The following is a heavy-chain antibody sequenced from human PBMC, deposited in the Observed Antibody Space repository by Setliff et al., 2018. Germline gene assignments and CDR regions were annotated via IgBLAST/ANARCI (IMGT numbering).Heavy chain of an antibody. CDR1: GGALSSYA. CDR3: ARGRDGYTSNALEF. CDR2: IIPVIDTT. Sequence: ASVKVSCKAFGGALSSYALTWVRQAPGQGLEWMGRIIPVIDTTDYAQTFQGRVTITADESTRTVYMELSSLRSEDTAIYYCARGRDGYTSNALEFWGQGTMVTVSS. D-gene: IGHD5-12*01. J-gene: IGHJ3*01. V-gene: IGHV1-69*11.